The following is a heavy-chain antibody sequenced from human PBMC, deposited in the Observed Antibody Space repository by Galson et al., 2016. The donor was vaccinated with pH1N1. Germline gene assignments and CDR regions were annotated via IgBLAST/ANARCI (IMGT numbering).Heavy chain of an antibody. CDR1: GFTFDDYA. CDR2: ISWNNGSM. CDR3: AKVGVFYYGTFDY. D-gene: IGHD1-26*01. Sequence: SLRLSCAASGFTFDDYAMHWVRQAPGKGPEWVSGISWNNGSMDYADSVKGRFAISRDNAKNSLFLQMDSLRAEDTALYYCAKVGVFYYGTFDYWGHGTLVTVSS. J-gene: IGHJ4*01. V-gene: IGHV3-9*01.